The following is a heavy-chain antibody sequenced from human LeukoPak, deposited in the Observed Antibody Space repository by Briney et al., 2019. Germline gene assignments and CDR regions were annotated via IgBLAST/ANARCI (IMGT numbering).Heavy chain of an antibody. Sequence: NTSETLSLTCTVSGGSISSYYWSWIRQPAGKGLEWIGRIYTSGSTNYNPSLKSRVTMSVDTSKNQFSLKLSSVTAADTAVYYCARFLYYYDSSDAFDIWGQGTMVTVSS. D-gene: IGHD3-22*01. CDR3: ARFLYYYDSSDAFDI. V-gene: IGHV4-4*07. J-gene: IGHJ3*02. CDR2: IYTSGST. CDR1: GGSISSYY.